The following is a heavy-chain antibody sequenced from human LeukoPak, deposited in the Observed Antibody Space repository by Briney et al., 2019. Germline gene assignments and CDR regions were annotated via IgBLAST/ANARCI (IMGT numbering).Heavy chain of an antibody. CDR2: ISSSGST. Sequence: SETLSLTCTVSGDSISSGDYYWSWIRQPAGKGLEWIGRISSSGSTNYNPSLKSRVTISVDTSKNQFSLKLSSVTAADTAVYYCARDGRKYYDSSGYYAWFDPWGQGTLVTVSS. D-gene: IGHD3-22*01. J-gene: IGHJ5*02. V-gene: IGHV4-61*02. CDR1: GDSISSGDYY. CDR3: ARDGRKYYDSSGYYAWFDP.